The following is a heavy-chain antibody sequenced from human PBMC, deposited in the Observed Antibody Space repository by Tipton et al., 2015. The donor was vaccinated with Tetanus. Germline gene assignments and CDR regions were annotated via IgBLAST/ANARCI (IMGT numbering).Heavy chain of an antibody. D-gene: IGHD5-24*01. CDR2: IYYTGST. CDR3: ARGFQERWQKSGWFDP. V-gene: IGHV4-59*01. J-gene: IGHJ5*02. Sequence: GQVKPSETLSLTCTVSGGSISSYYWSWIRQPPGKGLEWIGYIYYTGSTKSNPSLQSRVTISIDTSKNQFSLKLNSVTAADTAVYYCARGFQERWQKSGWFDPWGQGTLVTVSS. CDR1: GGSISSYY.